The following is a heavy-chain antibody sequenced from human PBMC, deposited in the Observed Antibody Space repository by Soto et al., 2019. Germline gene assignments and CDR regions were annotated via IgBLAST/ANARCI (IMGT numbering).Heavy chain of an antibody. Sequence: SETLSLTCAVYGGSFSGYYWSWIRQPPGKGLEWIGEINHSGSTNYNPSLKSRVTISVDTSKNQFSLKLSYVTAADTAVYYCARYRRHPMDDSSGYYSERGVFDYWGQGTLVTVSS. J-gene: IGHJ4*02. CDR2: INHSGST. D-gene: IGHD3-22*01. CDR1: GGSFSGYY. V-gene: IGHV4-34*01. CDR3: ARYRRHPMDDSSGYYSERGVFDY.